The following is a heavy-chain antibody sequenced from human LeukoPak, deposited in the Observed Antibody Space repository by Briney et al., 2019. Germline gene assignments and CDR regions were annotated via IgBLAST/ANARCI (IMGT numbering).Heavy chain of an antibody. J-gene: IGHJ4*02. CDR2: IGGSSSTI. Sequence: GGSLRLSCAASGFTFSNYSMNWVSQAPGKGLEWVSYIGGSSSTIYYADSVKGRFTISRDNAKNSLHLQMNSLRAEDTAVYYCATEGVITNWGQGTLVTVSS. D-gene: IGHD3-22*01. CDR3: ATEGVITN. V-gene: IGHV3-48*04. CDR1: GFTFSNYS.